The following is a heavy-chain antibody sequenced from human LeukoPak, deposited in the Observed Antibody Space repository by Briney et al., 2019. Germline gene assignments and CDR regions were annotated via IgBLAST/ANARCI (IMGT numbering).Heavy chain of an antibody. V-gene: IGHV4-34*01. CDR2: INNSGST. Sequence: SETLSLTCAVYGGSFSGYYWSWLRQPQGKGLEWIGEINNSGSTNYYPSLKSRVTISVDTSKNQFSLKLSSVTAADTAVYYCATTLRDYYDSSGYYYWGQGTLVTVSS. D-gene: IGHD3-22*01. CDR1: GGSFSGYY. CDR3: ATTLRDYYDSSGYYY. J-gene: IGHJ4*02.